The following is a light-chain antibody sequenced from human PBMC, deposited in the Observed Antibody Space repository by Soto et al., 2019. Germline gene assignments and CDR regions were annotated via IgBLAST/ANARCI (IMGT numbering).Light chain of an antibody. CDR3: SSYTRRHTIL. CDR1: TSDGADYKY. Sequence: QSALTQPASVSGSPGQSITISCTATTSDGADYKYVSWYQHQPGKAPRLIIYEVSNRPPGVSYRFSASKTGNTASLTISELQSEDEADYYCSSYTRRHTILFGGGTQLTVL. V-gene: IGLV2-14*01. J-gene: IGLJ2*01. CDR2: EVS.